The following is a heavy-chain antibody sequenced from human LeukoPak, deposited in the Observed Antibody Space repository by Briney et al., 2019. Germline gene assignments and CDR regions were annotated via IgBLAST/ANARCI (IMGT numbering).Heavy chain of an antibody. CDR2: INSDGSST. J-gene: IGHJ3*02. V-gene: IGHV3-74*01. D-gene: IGHD1-1*01. CDR3: ARAVQPGVFAFDI. Sequence: GGSLRLSCAASGFTFSSYWMHWVRQAPGKGLVWVSRINSDGSSTSYADSVKGRFTISRDNAKNALYLQMNSLRAEDTAVYYCARAVQPGVFAFDIWGQGTMVTVSS. CDR1: GFTFSSYW.